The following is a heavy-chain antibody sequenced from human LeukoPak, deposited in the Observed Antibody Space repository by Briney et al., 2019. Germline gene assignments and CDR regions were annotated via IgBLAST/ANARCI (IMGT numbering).Heavy chain of an antibody. Sequence: PGGSLRLSCAASGFTFDDYAMHWVRQAPGKGLEWVSGISWNSGSIGYADSVKGRFTISRDNAKNSLYLQMNSLRAEDTALYYCAKGFPLRLELDVDAFDIWGQGTMVTVSS. CDR2: ISWNSGSI. CDR3: AKGFPLRLELDVDAFDI. CDR1: GFTFDDYA. V-gene: IGHV3-9*01. J-gene: IGHJ3*02. D-gene: IGHD1-7*01.